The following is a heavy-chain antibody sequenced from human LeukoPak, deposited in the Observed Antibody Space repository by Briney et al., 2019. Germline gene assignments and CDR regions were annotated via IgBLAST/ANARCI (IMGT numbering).Heavy chain of an antibody. J-gene: IGHJ5*02. V-gene: IGHV1-69*04. CDR3: ARGCRGYSYGCPLDP. CDR1: GGTCSSYA. CDR2: IIPILGIA. Sequence: SVKVSCKASGGTCSSYAISWVRQAPGQGLEWMGRIIPILGIANYAQKFQGRVTITADKSTSTAYMELSSLRSEDTAVYYCARGCRGYSYGCPLDPWGQGTLVTVSS. D-gene: IGHD5-18*01.